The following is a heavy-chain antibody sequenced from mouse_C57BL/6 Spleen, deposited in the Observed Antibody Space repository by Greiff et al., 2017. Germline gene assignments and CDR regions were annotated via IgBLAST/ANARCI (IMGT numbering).Heavy chain of an antibody. Sequence: VQLQQSGPELVRPGASVKISCKAPGYTFTSHWMQWVRQRPGQGLEWIGEIFPGSGSSYYNEKFKGKATLTVDTSSSTAYMQLSSLTSEDSAVYFCARSEDSSGYVAYWGQGTLVTVSA. D-gene: IGHD3-2*02. CDR3: ARSEDSSGYVAY. CDR1: GYTFTSHW. CDR2: IFPGSGSS. J-gene: IGHJ3*01. V-gene: IGHV1-56*01.